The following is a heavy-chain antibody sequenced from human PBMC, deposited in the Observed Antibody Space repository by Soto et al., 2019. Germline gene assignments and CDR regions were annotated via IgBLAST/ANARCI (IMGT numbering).Heavy chain of an antibody. V-gene: IGHV4-59*01. J-gene: IGHJ3*02. Sequence: CTWIRQPPGNGLEWIGYFFNTGRTDYNPSLKSRVTISADKSKNQISLRLSSVTAADTAMYYCARVYYDAFYIWGQGTMVTVSS. CDR3: ARVYYDAFYI. D-gene: IGHD3-10*01. CDR2: FFNTGRT.